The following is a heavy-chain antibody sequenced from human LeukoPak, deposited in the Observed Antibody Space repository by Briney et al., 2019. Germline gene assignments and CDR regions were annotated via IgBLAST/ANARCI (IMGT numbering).Heavy chain of an antibody. Sequence: PGGSLRLSCAASGFTFSSFWMHWVRQAPGKGLVWVSRINSDGSSTTYADSVKGRFTISRDNAKNTVYLQMNSLKAEDTALYHCAREGITGDAFDIWGQGTMVTVSS. J-gene: IGHJ3*02. CDR2: INSDGSST. CDR3: AREGITGDAFDI. CDR1: GFTFSSFW. V-gene: IGHV3-74*01. D-gene: IGHD1-14*01.